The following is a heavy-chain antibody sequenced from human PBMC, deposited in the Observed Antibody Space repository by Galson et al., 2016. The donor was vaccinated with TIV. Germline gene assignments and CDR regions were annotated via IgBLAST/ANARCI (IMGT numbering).Heavy chain of an antibody. CDR2: INTGNGNT. J-gene: IGHJ4*02. Sequence: ASGYTFIYSAIHWVRQAPGQGLEWMGWINTGNGNTKYSQKFQARVAITRDISASTVYMALNGLRSEDTAVYFCARDIPGTAKYFDFWGQGTPVTVAS. V-gene: IGHV1-3*04. CDR3: ARDIPGTAKYFDF. CDR1: GYTFIYSA. D-gene: IGHD3-10*01.